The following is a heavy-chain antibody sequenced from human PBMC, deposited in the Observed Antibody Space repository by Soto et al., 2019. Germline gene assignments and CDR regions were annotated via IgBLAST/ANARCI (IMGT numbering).Heavy chain of an antibody. CDR3: ARVASDYINSVDH. Sequence: EVQLLESGGGLVQPGGSLRLSCAASGFTFNAYAMTWVRQAPGTGLEWVSAIGGSGGNRYYAASVRGRFTISRDNSKDTVDLQMNSLRVEDTAVYYCARVASDYINSVDHWGQGILVSVSS. J-gene: IGHJ4*02. V-gene: IGHV3-23*01. CDR1: GFTFNAYA. CDR2: IGGSGGNR. D-gene: IGHD4-4*01.